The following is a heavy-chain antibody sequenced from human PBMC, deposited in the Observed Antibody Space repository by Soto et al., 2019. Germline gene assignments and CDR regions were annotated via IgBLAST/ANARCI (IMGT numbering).Heavy chain of an antibody. CDR2: IYYSGST. CDR1: GGSISSGGYY. J-gene: IGHJ4*02. D-gene: IGHD3-16*02. CDR3: ARVMITFGGVIVIPSFFDY. Sequence: QVQLQESGPGLVKPSQTLSLTCTVSGGSISSGGYYWSWIRQHPGKGLEWIGYIYYSGSTYYNPSLKSRVTISVDTSRNQYSLKLSSVTPADTAVYYCARVMITFGGVIVIPSFFDYWGQGTLVTVSS. V-gene: IGHV4-31*03.